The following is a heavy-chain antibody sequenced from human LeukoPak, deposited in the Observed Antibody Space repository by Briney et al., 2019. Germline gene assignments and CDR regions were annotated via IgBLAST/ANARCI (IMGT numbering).Heavy chain of an antibody. Sequence: SETLSLTCTVSGDAISSLYGSWVRQPAGKGLEWFGRIHTTGGTRYNPSLKSRITMSLDASKHQFTLKLSSVTAADTAVYYCARDLALGYCPSSSCSSPLFDYWGQGTLVTVSS. CDR2: IHTTGGT. D-gene: IGHD2-2*01. CDR3: ARDLALGYCPSSSCSSPLFDY. J-gene: IGHJ4*02. CDR1: GDAISSLY. V-gene: IGHV4-4*07.